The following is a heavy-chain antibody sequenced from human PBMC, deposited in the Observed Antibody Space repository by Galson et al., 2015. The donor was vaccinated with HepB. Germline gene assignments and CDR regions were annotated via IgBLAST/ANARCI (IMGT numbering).Heavy chain of an antibody. D-gene: IGHD6-6*01. J-gene: IGHJ5*02. Sequence: SLRLSCAASGFTFSSYAMSWVRQAPGKGLEWVSAISGSGGSTYYADSVKGRFTISRDNSKNTLYLQMNSLRAEDTAVYYCAKAVGRRQLMNWFDPWGQGTLVTVSS. CDR2: ISGSGGST. CDR3: AKAVGRRQLMNWFDP. CDR1: GFTFSSYA. V-gene: IGHV3-23*01.